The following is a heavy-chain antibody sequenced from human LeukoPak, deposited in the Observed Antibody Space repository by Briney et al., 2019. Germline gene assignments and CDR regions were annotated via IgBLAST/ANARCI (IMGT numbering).Heavy chain of an antibody. D-gene: IGHD5-12*01. J-gene: IGHJ4*02. CDR1: GLTFCSYS. V-gene: IGHV3-48*01. Sequence: GGSLRLACSAPGLTFCSYSMNSVRQAPGRGLGLVSYISKSSSTIYYANSVTGRFTNSRDNTKSSLYLQMNSLRAEDTTVYYCAREEVATIIDDWGQGTLVTVSS. CDR3: AREEVATIIDD. CDR2: ISKSSSTI.